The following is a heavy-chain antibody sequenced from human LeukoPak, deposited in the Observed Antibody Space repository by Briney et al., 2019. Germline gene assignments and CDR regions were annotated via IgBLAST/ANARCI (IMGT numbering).Heavy chain of an antibody. V-gene: IGHV4-38-2*02. CDR1: GYSISSGYY. Sequence: PSETLSLTCTVSGYSISSGYYWGWIGQPPGKGVEWIGSIYHSGSTYYNPSLKSRVTISVDTSKNQFSLKLRSVTAADTAVYYCARRRYYDGSGYLAWGQGTLLSVSS. D-gene: IGHD3-22*01. CDR2: IYHSGST. CDR3: ARRRYYDGSGYLA. J-gene: IGHJ1*01.